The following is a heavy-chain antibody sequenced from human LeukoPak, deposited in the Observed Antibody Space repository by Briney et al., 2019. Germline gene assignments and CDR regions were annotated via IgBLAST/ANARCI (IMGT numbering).Heavy chain of an antibody. V-gene: IGHV4-34*01. CDR2: INHSGST. CDR1: GGSFSGYY. J-gene: IGHJ5*02. D-gene: IGHD2-2*01. CDR3: ARGKGYCSSTSCYLRGNWFDP. Sequence: SETLSLTCAVYGGSFSGYYWSWIRQPPGKGLEWIGEINHSGSTNYNPSLKSRVTISVDTSKNQFSLKLSSVAAADTAVYYCARGKGYCSSTSCYLRGNWFDPWGQGTLVTVSS.